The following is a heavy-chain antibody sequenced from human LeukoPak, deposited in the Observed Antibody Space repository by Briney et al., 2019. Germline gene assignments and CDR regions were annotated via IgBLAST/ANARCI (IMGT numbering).Heavy chain of an antibody. D-gene: IGHD6-19*01. CDR2: ISYDGSNK. V-gene: IGHV3-30*04. Sequence: GGSLRLSCAASGFTFSSYAMHWVRQAPGKGLEWVAVISYDGSNKYYADSVKGRFTISRDNSKNTLYLQMNSLRAEDTAVYYCARGQQWLVPVDYWGQGTLVTVSS. J-gene: IGHJ4*02. CDR3: ARGQQWLVPVDY. CDR1: GFTFSSYA.